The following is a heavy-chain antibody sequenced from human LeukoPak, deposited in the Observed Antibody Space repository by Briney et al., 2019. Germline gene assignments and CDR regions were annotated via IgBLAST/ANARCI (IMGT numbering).Heavy chain of an antibody. D-gene: IGHD3-10*01. CDR2: ISAYNGNT. V-gene: IGHV1-18*01. Sequence: ASVKVSCKASGYTFTSYGISWVRQAPGQGLEWMGWISAYNGNTNYAQKLQGRVTMTTDTSTSTAYMELRSLRSDDTALYYCARGRQVRGVIYYYYYMDVWGKGTTVTVSS. CDR1: GYTFTSYG. CDR3: ARGRQVRGVIYYYYYMDV. J-gene: IGHJ6*03.